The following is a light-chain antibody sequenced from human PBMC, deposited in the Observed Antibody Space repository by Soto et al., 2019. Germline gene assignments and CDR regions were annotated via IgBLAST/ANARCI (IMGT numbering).Light chain of an antibody. CDR2: KAS. J-gene: IGKJ1*01. CDR3: QQYNSYSWT. CDR1: QSISNW. Sequence: DIQMTQSPFTLSASVGDRVTITCRASQSISNWLAWYQQKPGKAPKLLIYKASSLESGVPSRFSGSGSGTEFTLTSSSLQPYDFATYYCQQYNSYSWTFGQGTKVEIK. V-gene: IGKV1-5*03.